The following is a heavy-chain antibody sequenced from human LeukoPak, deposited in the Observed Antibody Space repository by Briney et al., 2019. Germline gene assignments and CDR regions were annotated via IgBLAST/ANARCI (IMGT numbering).Heavy chain of an antibody. CDR1: GGSISTYY. CDR2: MSATGNT. V-gene: IGHV4-4*07. D-gene: IGHD3-10*01. CDR3: LRGGIYGYP. Sequence: SETLSLTCTISGGSISTYYWSWIRQPAGKGLEWIGRMSATGNTNYNPSLKSRVTMSIDASKNQFSLKLTSVTAADTAVYYCLRGGIYGYPWGQGTLVIVSS. J-gene: IGHJ5*02.